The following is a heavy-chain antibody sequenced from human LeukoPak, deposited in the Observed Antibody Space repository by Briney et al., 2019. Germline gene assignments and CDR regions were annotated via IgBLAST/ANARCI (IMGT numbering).Heavy chain of an antibody. J-gene: IGHJ4*02. Sequence: GGSLRLSCAASGFTFSSYGMHWVRQAPGKGLEWVALIRYDGSNKYYADSVKGRFTISRDNSKNALYLQMNSLRAEDTAVYYCAKDANPYSSSWYPWDYWGQGTLVTVSS. V-gene: IGHV3-30*02. CDR2: IRYDGSNK. D-gene: IGHD6-13*01. CDR3: AKDANPYSSSWYPWDY. CDR1: GFTFSSYG.